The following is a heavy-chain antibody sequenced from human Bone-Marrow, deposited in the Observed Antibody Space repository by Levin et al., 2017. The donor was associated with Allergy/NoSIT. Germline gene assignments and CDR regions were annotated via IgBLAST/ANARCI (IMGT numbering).Heavy chain of an antibody. J-gene: IGHJ4*02. V-gene: IGHV3-11*01. Sequence: LSLTCAASGFRFSDYYMNWIRQAPGKGLEWISYISSSGTTINYAESLKGRFTISRDNAKNSVFLQMNSLRAEDTAVYYCARSTTPDYWGRGTLVTVSS. CDR2: ISSSGTTI. CDR3: ARSTTPDY. CDR1: GFRFSDYY. D-gene: IGHD1-14*01.